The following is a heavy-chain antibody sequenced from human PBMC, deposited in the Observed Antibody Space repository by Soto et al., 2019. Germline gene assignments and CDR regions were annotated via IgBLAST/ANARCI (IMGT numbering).Heavy chain of an antibody. D-gene: IGHD1-26*01. CDR1: GYTFTNYG. Sequence: QIPLVQSGGEVKKPGASVNVSCKASGYTFTNYGIDWVRQSPGQGLEWMGWISTYNGNTIYAQNFEDRVTMTTAIYTSKDYMELKSLTSDDTAVYYCARVPGEHHLLDAFDVWGQGTMLTVAS. J-gene: IGHJ3*01. CDR3: ARVPGEHHLLDAFDV. V-gene: IGHV1-18*01. CDR2: ISTYNGNT.